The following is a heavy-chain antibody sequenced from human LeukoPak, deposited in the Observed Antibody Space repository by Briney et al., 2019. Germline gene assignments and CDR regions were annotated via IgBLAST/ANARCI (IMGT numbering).Heavy chain of an antibody. J-gene: IGHJ4*02. CDR1: GFTFSNYA. CDR2: ISGSGGTT. Sequence: GGSLRLSCAASGFTFSNYAMSWVRQAPGKGLEWVSVISGSGGTTYYADSVKGRFTISRDNSKNTLYLQMNRLGAEDTAVYYCARDRGYTQDYWGQGTLVTVSS. D-gene: IGHD5-12*01. V-gene: IGHV3-23*01. CDR3: ARDRGYTQDY.